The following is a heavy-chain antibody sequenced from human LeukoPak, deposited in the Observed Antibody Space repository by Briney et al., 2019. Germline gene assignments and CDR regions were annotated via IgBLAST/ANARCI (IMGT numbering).Heavy chain of an antibody. D-gene: IGHD2-2*01. CDR2: INPSGGST. CDR3: ARDNCSSTSCYFPGALGD. V-gene: IGHV1-46*01. J-gene: IGHJ4*02. Sequence: GASVKVSCKASGYTFTSYYMHWVRQAPGQGLEWMGIINPSGGSTSYAQKFQGRVTMTRDTSTSTVYMELSSLRSEDTAVYYCARDNCSSTSCYFPGALGDWGQGTLVTVSS. CDR1: GYTFTSYY.